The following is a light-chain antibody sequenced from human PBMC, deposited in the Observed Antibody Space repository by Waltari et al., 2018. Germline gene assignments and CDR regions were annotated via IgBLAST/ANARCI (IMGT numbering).Light chain of an antibody. Sequence: EIVLTQSPATLSLSPGERATLSCWASQSVSGHLAWYQQKPGQAPRLLIYGASSRATGIPARFSGSGAGTDFTTTISSLEAEDFAVYYCQQRSNWPPYTFGQGTKLEIK. CDR1: QSVSGH. J-gene: IGKJ2*01. V-gene: IGKV3-11*01. CDR3: QQRSNWPPYT. CDR2: GAS.